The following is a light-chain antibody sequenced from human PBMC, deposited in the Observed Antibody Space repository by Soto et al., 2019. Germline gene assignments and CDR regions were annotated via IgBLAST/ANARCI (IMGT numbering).Light chain of an antibody. CDR1: QTPRHSNEYTN. J-gene: IGKJ2*01. CDR3: MQGLQTQYT. V-gene: IGKV2-28*01. CDR2: LGS. Sequence: DIVMTQSPPSLPATPGEPASISCRSSQTPRHSNEYTNLDWYLQKPGQSPQLLIYLGSNRASGVPDRFSGSGSGTDFTLKISRVEPEDVGVYYCMQGLQTQYTFGQGTKLEIK.